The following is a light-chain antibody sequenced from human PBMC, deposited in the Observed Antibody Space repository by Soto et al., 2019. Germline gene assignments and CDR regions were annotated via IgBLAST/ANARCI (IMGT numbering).Light chain of an antibody. CDR1: QSVSSD. J-gene: IGKJ5*01. Sequence: EIVMTQSPATLSVSPGERATLSCRASQSVSSDLAWYHQKPGQAPRLLIYGASTRATGIPDRFSGSGFETDFSLTISRLEPEDFAVYFCQQYSTSPPITFGQGTRLEIK. CDR3: QQYSTSPPIT. CDR2: GAS. V-gene: IGKV3D-15*01.